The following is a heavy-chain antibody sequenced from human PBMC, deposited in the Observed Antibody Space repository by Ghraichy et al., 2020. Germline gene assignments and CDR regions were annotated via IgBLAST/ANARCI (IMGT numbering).Heavy chain of an antibody. J-gene: IGHJ6*03. Sequence: GGSLRLSCAASGFTFSNYMSWVRQAPGKGLEWVSVIYSGGSTYYADSVKGRFTISRDNSKNTLYLQMNSLRAEDTAVYYCARASHYDILTGYRGHYYYYMDVWGKGTTVTVSS. V-gene: IGHV3-53*01. CDR1: GFTFSNY. CDR2: IYSGGST. D-gene: IGHD3-9*01. CDR3: ARASHYDILTGYRGHYYYYMDV.